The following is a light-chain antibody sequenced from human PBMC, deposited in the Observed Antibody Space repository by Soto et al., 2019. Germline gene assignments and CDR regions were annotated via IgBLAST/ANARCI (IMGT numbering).Light chain of an antibody. CDR2: GVK. CDR3: CSLTTSHTYV. CDR1: GRDIGAYDY. J-gene: IGLJ7*01. V-gene: IGLV2-14*01. Sequence: QSALTQPASVSGSPGQSITISCTGSGRDIGAYDYVSWYQQHPGKAPKLIIYGVKNRPSGVSNRFSASKSAFTASLTISGLQTEDEADYYCCSLTTSHTYVFGSGTQLTVL.